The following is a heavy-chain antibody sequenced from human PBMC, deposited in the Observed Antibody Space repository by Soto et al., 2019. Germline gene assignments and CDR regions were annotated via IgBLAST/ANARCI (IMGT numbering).Heavy chain of an antibody. J-gene: IGHJ4*02. V-gene: IGHV1-69*13. Sequence: SVKVSFKASGGTFYTYTFSWVRQAPGQGLEWMGSITPIYPTTNYAERFQGRLTITADGSTHTAYMDLTSLTSEDTAVYYCARIPRYSFPTSDDLDSWGQGTLVTVSS. CDR2: ITPIYPTT. D-gene: IGHD5-18*01. CDR1: GGTFYTYT. CDR3: ARIPRYSFPTSDDLDS.